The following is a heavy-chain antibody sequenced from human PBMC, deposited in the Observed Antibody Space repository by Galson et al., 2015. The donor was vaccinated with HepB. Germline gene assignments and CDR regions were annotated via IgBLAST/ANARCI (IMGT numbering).Heavy chain of an antibody. CDR2: IIPIFGTA. CDR3: ARGGDYGDYGYFDY. Sequence: SVKVSCKASGGTFSSYAISWVRQAPGQGLEWMGGIIPIFGTANYAQKFQGRVTITADESTSTAYMELSSLRSEDTAVYYCARGGDYGDYGYFDYWGQGTLVTVSS. D-gene: IGHD4-17*01. J-gene: IGHJ4*02. CDR1: GGTFSSYA. V-gene: IGHV1-69*13.